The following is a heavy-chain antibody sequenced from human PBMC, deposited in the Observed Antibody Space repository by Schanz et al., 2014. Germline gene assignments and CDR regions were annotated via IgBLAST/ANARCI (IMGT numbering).Heavy chain of an antibody. CDR1: GFIVRSNY. V-gene: IGHV3-66*01. CDR2: VHPGGST. Sequence: EVQLVESGGGLVQPGGSLRLSCAVSGFIVRSNYMTWVRQAPGKGLEWVSFVHPGGSTYYPDSVKGRFTISRDSSKNTLFLQMNSLRAEDTAVYYCARDHTTESYYSAGPPIDYWGQGTLLTVSS. J-gene: IGHJ4*02. CDR3: ARDHTTESYYSAGPPIDY. D-gene: IGHD1-26*01.